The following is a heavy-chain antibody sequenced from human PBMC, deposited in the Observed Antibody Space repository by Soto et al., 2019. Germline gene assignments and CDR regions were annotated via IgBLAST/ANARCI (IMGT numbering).Heavy chain of an antibody. D-gene: IGHD5-18*01. CDR3: ARVTDTAMDTPYYYYYGMDV. Sequence: QVQLVQSGAEVKKPGSSVKVSCKASGGTFSSYAISWVRQAPGQGLEWMGGIIPIFGTANYAQKFQGRVTITADESTSTAYMELSSLRSEDTAVYYCARVTDTAMDTPYYYYYGMDVWGQGTTVTVSS. V-gene: IGHV1-69*01. CDR2: IIPIFGTA. J-gene: IGHJ6*02. CDR1: GGTFSSYA.